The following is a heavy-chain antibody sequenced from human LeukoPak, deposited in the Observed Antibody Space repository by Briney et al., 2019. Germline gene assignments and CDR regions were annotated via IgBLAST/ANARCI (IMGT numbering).Heavy chain of an antibody. Sequence: GGSLTLSCEASGLSFSSYAMSWVRQAPAKGLEWVSGISSRGGSTYYADSVKGGFTISTNNSKHTRFLQMSSLRAEDTAVYYCAKGAPLDLGAGESYYYGMGVWGQGTTVTVSS. D-gene: IGHD3-10*01. V-gene: IGHV3-23*01. J-gene: IGHJ6*02. CDR3: AKGAPLDLGAGESYYYGMGV. CDR1: GLSFSSYA. CDR2: ISSRGGST.